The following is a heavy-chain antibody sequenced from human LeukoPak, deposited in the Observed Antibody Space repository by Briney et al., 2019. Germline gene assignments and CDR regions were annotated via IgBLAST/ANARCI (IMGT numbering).Heavy chain of an antibody. CDR1: GFTFRRFG. D-gene: IGHD4-17*01. V-gene: IGHV3-30*18. J-gene: IGHJ4*02. CDR2: LSYDGSDK. CDR3: AKSADEFGDYEEVGSLDY. Sequence: GGSLRLSCAASGFTFRRFGMHWVRQAPGKGLEWVVVLSYDGSDKYYGGSVKGRFIISRDNSKNTLYLQMNSLRAEDTAIYFCAKSADEFGDYEEVGSLDYWGQGTLVTVSS.